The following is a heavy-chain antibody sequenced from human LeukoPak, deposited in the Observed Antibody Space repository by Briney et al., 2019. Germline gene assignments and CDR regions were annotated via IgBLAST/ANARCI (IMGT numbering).Heavy chain of an antibody. D-gene: IGHD3-22*01. J-gene: IGHJ3*02. V-gene: IGHV3-23*01. CDR2: ISGSGGST. CDR3: AKVPRITMIVVTLFDI. CDR1: GFTFSSYA. Sequence: QPGGSLRLSCAASGFTFSSYAMSWVRQAPGKGLEWVSAISGSGGSTYYADSVKGRFTISRDNSKNTLYLQMNSLRAEDTAIYYCAKVPRITMIVVTLFDIWGQGTMVTVSS.